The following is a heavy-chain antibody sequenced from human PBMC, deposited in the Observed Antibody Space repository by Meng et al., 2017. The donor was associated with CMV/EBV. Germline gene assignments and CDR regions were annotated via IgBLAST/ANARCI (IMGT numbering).Heavy chain of an antibody. CDR1: GFIFSSFA. D-gene: IGHD1-26*01. CDR2: ISGSGGNT. Sequence: ASGFIFSSFAISWVRQAPGKGLEWISAISGSGGNTYYADSVKGRFTISRDNSKNTLDLQLNSLRADDTAVYYCAKTRYSGSYGVDYWGQGTLVTVSS. J-gene: IGHJ4*02. V-gene: IGHV3-23*01. CDR3: AKTRYSGSYGVDY.